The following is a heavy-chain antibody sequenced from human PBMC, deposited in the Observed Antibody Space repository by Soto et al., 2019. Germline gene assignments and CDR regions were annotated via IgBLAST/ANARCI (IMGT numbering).Heavy chain of an antibody. CDR1: GFTFSSYA. Sequence: EVQLLESVGGLVQPGGSLRLSCAASGFTFSSYAMSWVRQAPGKGLEWVSAISGSGGSTYYADSVKGRFTISRDNSKNTLSLQMNSLRAEDTAVYYCARKTSSGYPLFFDYWGQGTLVTVSS. CDR2: ISGSGGST. J-gene: IGHJ4*02. D-gene: IGHD6-19*01. CDR3: ARKTSSGYPLFFDY. V-gene: IGHV3-23*01.